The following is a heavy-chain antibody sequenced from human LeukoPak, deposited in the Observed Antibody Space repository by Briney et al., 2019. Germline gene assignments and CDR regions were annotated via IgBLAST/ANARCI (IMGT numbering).Heavy chain of an antibody. Sequence: ASVKVSCKASGHTFTGYYMHWVRQAPGQGLEWMGRINPNSGGTNYAQKFQGRVTMTRDTSISTAYMELSRLRSDDTAVYYCARGFSVDTAMAGDYWGQGTLVTVSS. CDR3: ARGFSVDTAMAGDY. J-gene: IGHJ4*02. CDR1: GHTFTGYY. CDR2: INPNSGGT. D-gene: IGHD5-18*01. V-gene: IGHV1-2*06.